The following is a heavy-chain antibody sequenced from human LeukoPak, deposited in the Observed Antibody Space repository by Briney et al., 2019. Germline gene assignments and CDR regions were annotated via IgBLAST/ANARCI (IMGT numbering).Heavy chain of an antibody. Sequence: SETLSLTCAVYGGSFSGYYWSWIRQHPGKGLEWIGYIYYSGSTYYNPSLKSRVTISVDTSKNQFSLKLSSVTAADTAVYYCARGGYSGASFDYWGQGTLVTVSS. CDR2: IYYSGST. CDR1: GGSFSGYY. CDR3: ARGGYSGASFDY. D-gene: IGHD3-10*01. J-gene: IGHJ4*02. V-gene: IGHV4-31*11.